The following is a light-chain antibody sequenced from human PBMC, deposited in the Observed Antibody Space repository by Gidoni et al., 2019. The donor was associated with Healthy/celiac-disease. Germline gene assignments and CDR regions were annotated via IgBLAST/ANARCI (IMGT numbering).Light chain of an antibody. CDR1: QSVSSY. Sequence: EIVLTQSPATLSLSPEERATLSCRASQSVSSYLAWYQQKPGQAPRLLIYDASNRATGIPARFSGSGSGTDFTLTISSLEPEDFAVYYCQQRSNPGFFFGQGTKLEIK. J-gene: IGKJ2*01. V-gene: IGKV3-11*01. CDR2: DAS. CDR3: QQRSNPGFF.